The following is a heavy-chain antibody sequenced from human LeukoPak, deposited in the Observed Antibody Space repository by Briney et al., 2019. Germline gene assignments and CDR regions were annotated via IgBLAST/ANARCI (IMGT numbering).Heavy chain of an antibody. V-gene: IGHV3-53*01. Sequence: GGSLRLSCAASEFTVSSNYMSWVRQAPGKGLEWVSIIDNGYRTYYAGSVKGRFTISRDNSKNTLYLQMNSLRAEDTAVYYCARTVVSGTSDYFDYWGQGTLVTVSS. J-gene: IGHJ4*02. CDR2: IDNGYRT. D-gene: IGHD2-21*01. CDR1: EFTVSSNY. CDR3: ARTVVSGTSDYFDY.